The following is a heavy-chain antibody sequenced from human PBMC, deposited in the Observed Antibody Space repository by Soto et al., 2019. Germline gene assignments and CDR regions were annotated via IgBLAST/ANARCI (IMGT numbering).Heavy chain of an antibody. J-gene: IGHJ4*02. Sequence: QVQLQESGPGLVKPSQTLSLTCTVSGGSISSGGYYWSWIRQHPGKGLEWLGYIYYSGSTYYNPSLKSRVTISVDTSKNQFSLKLSSVPAADTTVYYCARDDSSGYYYEFHYWGQGTLVTVSS. CDR2: IYYSGST. D-gene: IGHD3-22*01. V-gene: IGHV4-31*03. CDR1: GGSISSGGYY. CDR3: ARDDSSGYYYEFHY.